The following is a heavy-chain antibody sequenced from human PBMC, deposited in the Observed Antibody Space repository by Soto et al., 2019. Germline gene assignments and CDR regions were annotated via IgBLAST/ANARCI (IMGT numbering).Heavy chain of an antibody. CDR1: GGTFSSYA. J-gene: IGHJ4*02. V-gene: IGHV1-69*01. D-gene: IGHD5-18*01. CDR3: ASSMGGYSYGSNDY. CDR2: IIPIFGTA. Sequence: QVQLVQSGAEVKKPGSSVKASCKASGGTFSSYAISWVRQAPGQGLEWMGGIIPIFGTANYAQKFQGRVTITADESTSTAYMELSSLRSEDTAVYYCASSMGGYSYGSNDYWGQGTLVTVSS.